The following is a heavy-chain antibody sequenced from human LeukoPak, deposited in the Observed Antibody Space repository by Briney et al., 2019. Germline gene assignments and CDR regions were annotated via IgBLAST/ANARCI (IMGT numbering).Heavy chain of an antibody. CDR2: FYRGDST. Sequence: PSGGSLRLSCAASGFTVSSSYMYWVRQAPGKGLEWVSFFYRGDSTYYAESVRGRFTISRDNSKNTLYLLMNSLIPDDTAVSYCASEVVSIPSYFDSWGQGTLVTVSS. V-gene: IGHV3-53*01. D-gene: IGHD2-15*01. J-gene: IGHJ4*02. CDR3: ASEVVSIPSYFDS. CDR1: GFTVSSSY.